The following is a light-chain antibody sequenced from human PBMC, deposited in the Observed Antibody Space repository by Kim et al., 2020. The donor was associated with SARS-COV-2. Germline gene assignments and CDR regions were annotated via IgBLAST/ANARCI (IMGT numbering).Light chain of an antibody. CDR2: GAS. CDR3: QQYFAWPRT. V-gene: IGKV3-15*01. CDR1: EIVGTA. Sequence: ETVVTQSPATLSVSPGEGATLSCRASEIVGTAVAWFQQKPGQAPRLLLYGASTKATGVPARFSGSGSGTDFTVTISSLQSEDFAVYYCQQYFAWPRTFGQGTKVDIK. J-gene: IGKJ1*01.